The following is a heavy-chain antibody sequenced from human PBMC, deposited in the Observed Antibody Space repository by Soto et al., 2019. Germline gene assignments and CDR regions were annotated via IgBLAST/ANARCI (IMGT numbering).Heavy chain of an antibody. J-gene: IGHJ6*03. Sequence: HPGGSLRLSCAASGFTVSNNYMSWVRQAPGKGLEWVSVIYSGGSTYYADSVKGRFTISRDNSKNTLYLQMNSLRAEDTAVYYCARVARNFLLLWFGGPSLDYYYYYMDVWGKGTTVTVSS. CDR1: GFTVSNNY. CDR2: IYSGGST. D-gene: IGHD3-10*01. V-gene: IGHV3-66*01. CDR3: ARVARNFLLLWFGGPSLDYYYYYMDV.